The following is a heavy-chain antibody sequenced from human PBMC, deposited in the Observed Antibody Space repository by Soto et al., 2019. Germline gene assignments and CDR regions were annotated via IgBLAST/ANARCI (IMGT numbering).Heavy chain of an antibody. CDR1: GFTFDDYA. J-gene: IGHJ6*02. Sequence: EVQLVESGGGLVQPGRSLRLSCVASGFTFDDYAMHWVRQAPGKGLEWVSGISRNRGSLDYADSVKGRFTISRDNAKNSLYMQMRSLRTEDTALYYCTKNYYGSGDYYYGMDVWGQETTGTVSS. D-gene: IGHD3-10*01. CDR2: ISRNRGSL. V-gene: IGHV3-9*01. CDR3: TKNYYGSGDYYYGMDV.